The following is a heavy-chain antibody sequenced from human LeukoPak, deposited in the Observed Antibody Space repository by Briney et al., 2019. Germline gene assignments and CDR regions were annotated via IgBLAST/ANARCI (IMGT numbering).Heavy chain of an antibody. D-gene: IGHD3-9*01. CDR2: IKSRTDGGTT. V-gene: IGHV3-15*01. CDR1: GFTFTSAW. Sequence: PGGSLRLSCTVSGFTFTSAWMSLVRQAPGKGLEWVGRIKSRTDGGTTDYAAPVQGRFTISRDDSKNTLYLQMNSLKTEDTAVYYCTIVHPTIGNWGQGALVTVSS. CDR3: TIVHPTIGN. J-gene: IGHJ4*02.